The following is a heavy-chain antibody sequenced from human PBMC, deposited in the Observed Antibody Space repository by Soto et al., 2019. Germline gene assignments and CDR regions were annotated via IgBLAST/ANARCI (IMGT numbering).Heavy chain of an antibody. Sequence: GGSLRLSCAASGFTFSNYAFNWVRQAPGKGLEWVSAISGDGATTFYADSVRGRFTFSRDNSKNTLYLQMNSLRAEDTAVYYCARISSTSSTTYWCQGPLVTVSS. CDR3: ARISSTSSTTY. J-gene: IGHJ4*02. V-gene: IGHV3-23*01. CDR2: ISGDGATT. D-gene: IGHD6-6*01. CDR1: GFTFSNYA.